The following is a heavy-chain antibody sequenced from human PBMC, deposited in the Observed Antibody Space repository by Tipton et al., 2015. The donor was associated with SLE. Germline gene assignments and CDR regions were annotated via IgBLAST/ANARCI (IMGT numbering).Heavy chain of an antibody. J-gene: IGHJ3*01. D-gene: IGHD1-26*01. CDR1: GGSISSGYY. CDR2: FYHSGNT. Sequence: TLSLTCIVSGGSISSGYYWGWMRQAPGKELEWIGSFYHSGNTYYNPSLTSRVTISADTSKNQFSLRLTSVTAADTALYYCGRARVGMGYVFDVWGQGTMVTVSS. V-gene: IGHV4-38-2*02. CDR3: GRARVGMGYVFDV.